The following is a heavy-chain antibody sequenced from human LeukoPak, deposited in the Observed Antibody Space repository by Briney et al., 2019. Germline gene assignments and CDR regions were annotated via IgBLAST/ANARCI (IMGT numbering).Heavy chain of an antibody. V-gene: IGHV4-61*02. CDR3: ARSNVATHAFDI. D-gene: IGHD2-15*01. CDR1: GDSISSGYYY. J-gene: IGHJ3*02. Sequence: SQTLSLTCTVSGDSISSGYYYWNWIRQPAGKGLEWIGRIYSRGNTDYNPSLKSRVTMSIDTSKNQFPLKVSSVTAADTAVYWCARSNVATHAFDIWGQGTLVNVSS. CDR2: IYSRGNT.